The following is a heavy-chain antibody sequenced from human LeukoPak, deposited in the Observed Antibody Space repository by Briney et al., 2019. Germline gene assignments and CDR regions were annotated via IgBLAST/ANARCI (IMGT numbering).Heavy chain of an antibody. CDR3: AREYYDSSGYYLFDY. V-gene: IGHV1-46*01. D-gene: IGHD3-22*01. CDR1: GYTFTGYY. CDR2: INPSGGST. J-gene: IGHJ4*02. Sequence: EASVKVSCKASGYTFTGYYMQWVRQAPGQGLEWMGIINPSGGSTSYAQKFQGRVTMTRDTSSSTVYMELSSLRSEDTAVYYCAREYYDSSGYYLFDYWGQGTLVTVSS.